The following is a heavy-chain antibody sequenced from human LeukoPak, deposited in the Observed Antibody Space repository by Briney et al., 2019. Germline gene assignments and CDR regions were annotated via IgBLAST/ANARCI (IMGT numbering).Heavy chain of an antibody. D-gene: IGHD3-10*01. Sequence: GGSLRLSCAASGVTFSSYAMHWVRQAPGKGLEYVSAISITGGTTYYADSLKGRLTIPRDNSKNTLYLEMGSLRAEDMAVYYWARVGSIGAFDIWGQGTMVTVSS. CDR3: ARVGSIGAFDI. CDR2: ISITGGTT. CDR1: GVTFSSYA. J-gene: IGHJ3*02. V-gene: IGHV3-64*02.